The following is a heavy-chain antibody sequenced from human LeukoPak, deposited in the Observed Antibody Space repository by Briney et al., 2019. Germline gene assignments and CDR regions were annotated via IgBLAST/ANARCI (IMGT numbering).Heavy chain of an antibody. V-gene: IGHV3-23*01. J-gene: IGHJ6*03. CDR1: GFTFSSYA. D-gene: IGHD1-7*01. Sequence: GGSLRLSCAASGFTFSSYAMSWVRQAPGKGLEWVSAISGRGGSTYYADSVKGRFTIPRDNSKNTLYLQMNSLRAEDTAVYYCAKDQLELAKNYYYYMDVWGKGTTVTVSS. CDR3: AKDQLELAKNYYYYMDV. CDR2: ISGRGGST.